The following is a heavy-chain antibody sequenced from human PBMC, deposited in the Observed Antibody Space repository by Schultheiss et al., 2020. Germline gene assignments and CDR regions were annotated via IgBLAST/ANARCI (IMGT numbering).Heavy chain of an antibody. V-gene: IGHV3-30*18. CDR2: ESYDESQK. D-gene: IGHD2-8*01. J-gene: IGHJ4*02. CDR3: GKDRRPFCTNVVFFPDH. CDR1: GFAFTTYG. Sequence: GGSLRLSCAASGFAFTTYGMHWVRQAPGEGLEWVAVESYDESQKYFADSVKGRFTVSRDKSKNTFYLQMYSLRPEDTSVYYCGKDRRPFCTNVVFFPDHWGQGNLVTVSS.